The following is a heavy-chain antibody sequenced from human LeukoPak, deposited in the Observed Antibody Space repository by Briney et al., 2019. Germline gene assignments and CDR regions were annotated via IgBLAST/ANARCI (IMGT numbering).Heavy chain of an antibody. V-gene: IGHV4-4*07. CDR3: ARDLAEVVPAAWQSSWFDP. CDR2: IYTGGGT. J-gene: IGHJ5*01. D-gene: IGHD2-2*01. CDR1: CGSISSYC. Sequence: AATLSPTWTVACGSISSYCWSWIRLPAGNGLGWIGRIYTGGGTNYNPSFKGRVTMSVDTSKNRFSLKLSSVTAADTAVYYCARDLAEVVPAAWQSSWFDPWGQGTLVTVSS.